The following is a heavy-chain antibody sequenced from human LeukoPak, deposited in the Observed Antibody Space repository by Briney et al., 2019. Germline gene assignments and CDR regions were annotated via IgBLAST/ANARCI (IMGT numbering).Heavy chain of an antibody. D-gene: IGHD6-6*01. CDR2: ISSSSSYI. CDR1: GFTFSSYS. J-gene: IGHJ6*02. Sequence: GGSLRLSCVASGFTFSSYSMNWVRQAPGKGLEWVSSISSSSSYIYYADSVEGRFTISRDNAKNSLYLQMNSLRAEDTAVYYCARDSSSPDDPGYYYYYGMDVWGQGTTVTVSS. V-gene: IGHV3-21*01. CDR3: ARDSSSPDDPGYYYYYGMDV.